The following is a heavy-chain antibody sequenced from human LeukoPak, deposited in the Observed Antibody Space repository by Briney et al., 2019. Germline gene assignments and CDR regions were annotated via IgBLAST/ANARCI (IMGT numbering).Heavy chain of an antibody. CDR2: INHSGST. CDR1: GGSFSGYY. D-gene: IGHD6-13*01. CDR3: ATRIADYYFAY. V-gene: IGHV4-34*01. Sequence: PSETLSLTCAVYGGSFSGYYWSWIRQPPGKGLEWIGEINHSGSTNYNPSLKSRVTISVDTSKNQFSLKLSSVTAADTAVYYCATRIADYYFAYWGQGTLVTVSS. J-gene: IGHJ4*02.